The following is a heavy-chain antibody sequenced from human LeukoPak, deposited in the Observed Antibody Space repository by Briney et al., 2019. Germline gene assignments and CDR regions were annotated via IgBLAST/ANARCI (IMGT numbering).Heavy chain of an antibody. CDR1: AFSFSSYE. V-gene: IGHV3-48*03. CDR2: ISTSASTI. D-gene: IGHD3-10*02. Sequence: GGSLRLSCAASAFSFSSYEMNWVRQAPGKGLEWVSYISTSASTIYYADSVQGRFTISRDNAKNSLYLQMNSLRAEDTAVYYCAELGITMIGGVWGKGTTVTISS. CDR3: AELGITMIGGV. J-gene: IGHJ6*04.